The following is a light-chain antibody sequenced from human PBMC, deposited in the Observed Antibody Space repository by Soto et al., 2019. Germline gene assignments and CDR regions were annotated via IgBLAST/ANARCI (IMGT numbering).Light chain of an antibody. V-gene: IGLV1-44*01. Sequence: QSVLTQPPSASGTPGQRVTISCSGSSSNIGSNTVNWYQQLPGTAPKLLIYSNNQRPSGVPDRFSGSKSGTSASLAISGLQSEDEADYYCAAWDDSLNNVVFGGGTNLTVL. CDR3: AAWDDSLNNVV. CDR1: SSNIGSNT. CDR2: SNN. J-gene: IGLJ2*01.